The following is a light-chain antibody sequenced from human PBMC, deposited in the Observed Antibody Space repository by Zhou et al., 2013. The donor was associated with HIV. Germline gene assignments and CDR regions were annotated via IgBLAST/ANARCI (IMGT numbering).Light chain of an antibody. CDR2: AAS. CDR3: QQYDNLWT. CDR1: QSISSY. V-gene: IGKV1-39*01. Sequence: DIQMTQSPSSLSASVGDRVTITCRASQSISSYLNWYQQKPGKAPKLLIYAASSLQSGVPSRFSGRGAETEFNLTIDGLQEDDFATYFCQQYDNLWTFGQGTTV. J-gene: IGKJ1*01.